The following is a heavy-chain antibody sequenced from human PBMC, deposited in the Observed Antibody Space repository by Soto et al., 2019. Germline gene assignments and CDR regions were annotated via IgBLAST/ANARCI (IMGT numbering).Heavy chain of an antibody. Sequence: GGSLILSCAASGFTFSDHYMDWVRQAPGKGLEWVGRTRNKANSYTTEYAASVKGRFTISRDDSKNSLYLQMNSLKTEDTAVYYCASLVGIPYYYYYYYMDVWGKGTTVTVSS. D-gene: IGHD6-13*01. J-gene: IGHJ6*03. CDR3: ASLVGIPYYYYYYYMDV. V-gene: IGHV3-72*01. CDR1: GFTFSDHY. CDR2: TRNKANSYTT.